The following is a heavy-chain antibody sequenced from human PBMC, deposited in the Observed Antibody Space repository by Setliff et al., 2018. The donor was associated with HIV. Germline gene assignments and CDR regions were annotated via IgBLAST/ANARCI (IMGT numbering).Heavy chain of an antibody. CDR1: GFTFRTHC. CDR3: AKTIRGYTSGDYMDV. V-gene: IGHV3-21*06. D-gene: IGHD5-18*01. CDR2: ISWRSTYI. J-gene: IGHJ6*03. Sequence: GGSLRLSCAASGFTFRTHCMKWVRQAPGKGRGWISSISWRSTYIYYADSVKGRFTFSRDNAKNSLYLEMNSLRAEETAVYYCAKTIRGYTSGDYMDVWGKGTTVTVSS.